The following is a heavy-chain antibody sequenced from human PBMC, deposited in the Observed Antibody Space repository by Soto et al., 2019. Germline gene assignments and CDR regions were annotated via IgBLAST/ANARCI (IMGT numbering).Heavy chain of an antibody. D-gene: IGHD2-15*01. Sequence: SETLSLTCTVSGGSISSYYWSWIRQPPGKGLEWIGYIYYSGSTNYNPSLKSRVTISVDTSKNQFSLKLSSVTAEDTAVYYCARAYSDAFDIWGQGTMVTVS. CDR2: IYYSGST. J-gene: IGHJ3*02. CDR1: GGSISSYY. V-gene: IGHV4-59*12. CDR3: ARAYSDAFDI.